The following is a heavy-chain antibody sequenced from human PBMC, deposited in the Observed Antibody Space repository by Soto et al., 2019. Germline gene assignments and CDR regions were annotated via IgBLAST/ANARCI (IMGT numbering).Heavy chain of an antibody. CDR2: ISSSSSYI. D-gene: IGHD6-13*01. J-gene: IGHJ4*02. CDR3: GREGIAAAGTGGEFDY. CDR1: GFTFSSYS. Sequence: GGSLRLSCAASGFTFSSYSMNWVRQAPGKGLEWVSSISSSSSYIYYADSVKGRFTISRDNAKNSLYLQMNSLRAEDTAVYYWGREGIAAAGTGGEFDYGGQGTLVPVSS. V-gene: IGHV3-21*01.